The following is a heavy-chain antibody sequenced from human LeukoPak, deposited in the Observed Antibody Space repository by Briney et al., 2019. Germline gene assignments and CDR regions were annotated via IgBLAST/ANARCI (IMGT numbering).Heavy chain of an antibody. J-gene: IGHJ4*02. CDR2: ITSDINTI. V-gene: IGHV3-48*04. CDR1: GITFSTYN. Sequence: GGSLRLSCAASGITFSTYNMNWVRQAPGKGLEWLAYITSDINTIYYADSVQGRFTISRDNAKNSLYLQMNSLRAEDTAVYYCVLGGYDSRYLGFDCWGQGTLVTVSS. D-gene: IGHD3-22*01. CDR3: VLGGYDSRYLGFDC.